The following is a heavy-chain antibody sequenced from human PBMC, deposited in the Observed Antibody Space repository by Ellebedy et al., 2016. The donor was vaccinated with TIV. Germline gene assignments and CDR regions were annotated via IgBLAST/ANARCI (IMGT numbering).Heavy chain of an antibody. Sequence: GESLKISCAASGFSFSSYWMSWVRQAPGKGLEWVANIRQDGGDKYYVDSGKGRFTISRDNDQTSLYLQMNRLGADDTAMYYCASDGSYGDYRSPTHAFVMWGQGTMVSVSS. J-gene: IGHJ3*02. D-gene: IGHD4-17*01. CDR1: GFSFSSYW. CDR3: ASDGSYGDYRSPTHAFVM. V-gene: IGHV3-7*01. CDR2: IRQDGGDK.